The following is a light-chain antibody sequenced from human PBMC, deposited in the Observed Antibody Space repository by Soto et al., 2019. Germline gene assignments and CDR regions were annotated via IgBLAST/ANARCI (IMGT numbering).Light chain of an antibody. J-gene: IGKJ2*01. V-gene: IGKV3-20*01. CDR1: QSVSRNY. Sequence: EIVLTQSPGTLSLSPGERATLSCRASQSVSRNYLAWYQQKPGQAPRLLIYGASSRATGIPDRFSGSGSGTDFTLTISRLEPEEFALYYCQQYGSSPRTFGQGTKLEIK. CDR3: QQYGSSPRT. CDR2: GAS.